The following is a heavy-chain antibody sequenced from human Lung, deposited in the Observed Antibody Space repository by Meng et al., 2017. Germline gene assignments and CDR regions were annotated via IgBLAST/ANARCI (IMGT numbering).Heavy chain of an antibody. CDR2: VYSGGST. J-gene: IGHJ4*02. CDR1: GFTVSNNY. Sequence: EVQLVESGGGLVQPGGSLSLSCAASGFTVSNNYMNWVRQAPGKGLEWVSAVYSGGSTYYADSVKGRFTISRDNSKNTLDLQMNSLRAEDTAVYYCARMHYYGSGERDYWGQGTLVTVSS. V-gene: IGHV3-66*02. D-gene: IGHD3-10*01. CDR3: ARMHYYGSGERDY.